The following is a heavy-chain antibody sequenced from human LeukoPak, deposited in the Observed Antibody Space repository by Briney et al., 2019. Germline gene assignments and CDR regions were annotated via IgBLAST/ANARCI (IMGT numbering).Heavy chain of an antibody. V-gene: IGHV3-33*01. D-gene: IGHD3-16*01. Sequence: GGSLRLSCAASGFTFSSNGMHWVRQAPGKGLEWVAVIWYDGSNKYYADSVEGRFTISRDNSKNTLFLQMNSLRAEDTAVYYCARDVWGASYSMLDYWGQGTLVTVSS. J-gene: IGHJ4*02. CDR1: GFTFSSNG. CDR2: IWYDGSNK. CDR3: ARDVWGASYSMLDY.